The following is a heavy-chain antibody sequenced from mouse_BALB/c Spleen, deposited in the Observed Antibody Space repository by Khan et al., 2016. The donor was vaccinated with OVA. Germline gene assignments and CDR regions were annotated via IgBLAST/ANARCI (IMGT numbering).Heavy chain of an antibody. CDR2: ISSSGSYT. CDR1: GFTFSTYA. J-gene: IGHJ4*01. V-gene: IGHV5-9-1*01. D-gene: IGHD1-1*01. CDR3: SRGKSTVVATPYYSMDY. Sequence: EVELVESGGGLVKPGGSLKLSCAASGFTFSTYAMSWVRQTPEKRLEWVATISSSGSYTFYPDSVKGRFTISRDNAKNTLFLQMSSLRSEDTAMYYCSRGKSTVVATPYYSMDYWGQGTSVTVSS.